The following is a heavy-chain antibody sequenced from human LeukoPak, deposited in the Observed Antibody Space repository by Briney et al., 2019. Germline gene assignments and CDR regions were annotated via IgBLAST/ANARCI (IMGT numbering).Heavy chain of an antibody. Sequence: GASVKVSCKASGYTLTSYYIHWVRQAPGQGLEWMGIINPSGGSTTYAQKFQGRVTITRDTPTSTVYMVLSSLRSEDTAVYYCARDRYSISSLYDFWGQGTLVTVSS. V-gene: IGHV1-46*01. CDR2: INPSGGST. D-gene: IGHD6-6*01. J-gene: IGHJ4*02. CDR1: GYTLTSYY. CDR3: ARDRYSISSLYDF.